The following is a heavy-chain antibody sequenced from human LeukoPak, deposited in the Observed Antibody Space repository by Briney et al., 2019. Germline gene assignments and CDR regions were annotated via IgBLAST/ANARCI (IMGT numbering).Heavy chain of an antibody. CDR3: AKEPNSYSSGWYFQH. CDR2: IPHDGSVT. J-gene: IGHJ1*01. CDR1: GFTFSHYG. Sequence: GGSLRLSCAASGFTFSHYGMQWVRQAPGKGLEWVAVIPHDGSVTFYADSVKGRFTISRDNSKYTVDLQMYSLRAEDTAVYYCAKEPNSYSSGWYFQHWGQGTLVTVSS. D-gene: IGHD6-25*01. V-gene: IGHV3-30*02.